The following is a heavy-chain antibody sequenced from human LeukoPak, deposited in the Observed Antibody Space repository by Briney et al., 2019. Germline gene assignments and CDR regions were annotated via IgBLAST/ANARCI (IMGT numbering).Heavy chain of an antibody. CDR2: INPNSGGT. Sequence: GASVKVSCKASGGTFSSYAISWVRQAPGQGLEWMGWINPNSGGTNYAQKFQGRVTMTRDTSISTAYMELSRLRSDDTAVYYCAREGLPHYYYYMDVWGKGTTVTISS. CDR3: AREGLPHYYYYMDV. V-gene: IGHV1-2*02. J-gene: IGHJ6*03. CDR1: GGTFSSYA. D-gene: IGHD5-12*01.